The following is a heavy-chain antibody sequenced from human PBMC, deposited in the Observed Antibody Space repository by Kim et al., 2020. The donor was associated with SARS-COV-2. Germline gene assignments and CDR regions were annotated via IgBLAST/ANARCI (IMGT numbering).Heavy chain of an antibody. J-gene: IGHJ6*02. V-gene: IGHV3-21*01. CDR1: GFTFSSYS. CDR3: ARDDSSSRNNRYYYYYGMDV. Sequence: GGSLRLSCAASGFTFSSYSMNWVRQAPGKGLEWVSSISSSSSYIYYADSVKGRFTISRDNAKNSLYLQMNSLRAEDTAVYYCARDDSSSRNNRYYYYYGMDVWGQGTTVTVSS. CDR2: ISSSSSYI. D-gene: IGHD6-13*01.